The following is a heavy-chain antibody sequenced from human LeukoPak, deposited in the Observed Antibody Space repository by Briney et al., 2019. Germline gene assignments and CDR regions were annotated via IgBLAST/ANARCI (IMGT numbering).Heavy chain of an antibody. CDR2: ISYDGSNK. V-gene: IGHV3-30*18. D-gene: IGHD3-10*01. J-gene: IGHJ4*02. Sequence: GGSLRLSCAASGFTFSSYGMHWVRQAPGKGLEWVAVISYDGSNKYYADSVKGRFTISRDNSKNTLYLQMNSLGAEDTAVYYCAKDALWFGELSYYFDYWGQGTLVTVSS. CDR1: GFTFSSYG. CDR3: AKDALWFGELSYYFDY.